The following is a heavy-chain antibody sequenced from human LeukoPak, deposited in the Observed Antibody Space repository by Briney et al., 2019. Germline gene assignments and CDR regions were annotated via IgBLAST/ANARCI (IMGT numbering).Heavy chain of an antibody. D-gene: IGHD7-27*01. V-gene: IGHV1-18*01. CDR1: GGTFSSYA. CDR3: ARVPDNWGVGDYFDY. J-gene: IGHJ4*02. CDR2: ISAYNGNT. Sequence: ASVKVSCKASGGTFSSYAISWVRQAPGQGLEWMGWISAYNGNTNYAQKLQGRVTMTTDTSTSTAYMELRSLRSDDTAVYYCARVPDNWGVGDYFDYWGQGTLVTVSS.